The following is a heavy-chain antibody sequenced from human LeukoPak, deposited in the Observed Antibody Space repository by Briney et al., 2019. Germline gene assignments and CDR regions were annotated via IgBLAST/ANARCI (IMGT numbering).Heavy chain of an antibody. D-gene: IGHD4-17*01. J-gene: IGHJ6*03. CDR2: ISAYNGNT. CDR3: ARVVLGDYGNYYYYMDV. CDR1: GYTFTSYG. V-gene: IGHV1-18*01. Sequence: ASVKVSCKASGYTFTSYGISWVRQAPGQGFEWLGWISAYNGNTNYAQKLQGRVTMTTDTSTSTAYMELRSLRSDDTAVYYCARVVLGDYGNYYYYMDVWGKGTTVTVSS.